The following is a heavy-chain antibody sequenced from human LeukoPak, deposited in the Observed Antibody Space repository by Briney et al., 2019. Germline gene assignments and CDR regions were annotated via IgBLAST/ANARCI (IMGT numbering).Heavy chain of an antibody. Sequence: ASVKVSCKASGYTFTNYYMHWVRHPPGQGLEWMGIVNPSCGTTTYAHKFQYRLTMPSGTSTSTVYMEVSSLRPEDTDVYYCARPTSIIPSSNVYYYHHVLQVWGQGNTVTVS. D-gene: IGHD3-3*01. CDR3: ARPTSIIPSSNVYYYHHVLQV. CDR1: GYTFTNYY. J-gene: IGHJ6*01. CDR2: VNPSCGTT. V-gene: IGHV1-46*01.